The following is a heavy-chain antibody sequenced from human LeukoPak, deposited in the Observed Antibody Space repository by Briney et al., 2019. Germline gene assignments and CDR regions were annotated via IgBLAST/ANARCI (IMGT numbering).Heavy chain of an antibody. CDR3: AKDALLGYCSGGSCWGFDY. CDR2: IRYDGSNK. V-gene: IGHV3-30*02. J-gene: IGHJ4*02. CDR1: GFTFSSYG. Sequence: QPGGSLRLSCAASGFTFSSYGMHWVRQAPGKGLEWVAFIRYDGSNKYYADSVKVRFTISRDNSKNTLYLQMNSLRAEDTAVYYCAKDALLGYCSGGSCWGFDYWGQGTLVTVSS. D-gene: IGHD2-15*01.